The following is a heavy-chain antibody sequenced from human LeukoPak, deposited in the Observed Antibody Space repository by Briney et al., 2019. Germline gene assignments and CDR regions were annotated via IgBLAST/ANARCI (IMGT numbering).Heavy chain of an antibody. D-gene: IGHD3-10*01. CDR3: AKGITMVRGVIIGPTFDY. V-gene: IGHV3-23*01. Sequence: GSLRLSCAASGFTFSIYATSWVRQAPGKGLEWVSGISGSGGSTYYADSVKGRFTISRDNSKNTLYLLMNSLRVEDTAVYYCAKGITMVRGVIIGPTFDYWGQGTLVTVSS. CDR1: GFTFSIYA. CDR2: ISGSGGST. J-gene: IGHJ4*02.